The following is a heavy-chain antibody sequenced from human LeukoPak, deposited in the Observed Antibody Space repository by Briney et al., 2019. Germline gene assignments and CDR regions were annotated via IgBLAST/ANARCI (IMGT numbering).Heavy chain of an antibody. CDR1: GGSISSSSYY. CDR3: AREKRWGSSFFDY. D-gene: IGHD6-13*01. V-gene: IGHV4-61*01. J-gene: IGHJ4*02. Sequence: SETLSLTCTVSGGSISSSSYYWGWIRQPPGKGLEWIGYIYYSGSTNYNPSLKSRVTISVDTSKNQFSLKLSSVTAADTAVYYCAREKRWGSSFFDYWGQGTLVTVSS. CDR2: IYYSGST.